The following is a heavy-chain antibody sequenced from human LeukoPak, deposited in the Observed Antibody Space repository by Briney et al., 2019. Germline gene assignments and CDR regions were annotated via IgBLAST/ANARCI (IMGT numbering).Heavy chain of an antibody. J-gene: IGHJ3*02. CDR3: ARVRQWLAPGAFDI. D-gene: IGHD6-19*01. CDR1: GFTVSSNY. CDR2: IYSGGST. Sequence: GGSLRLSCAASGFTVSSNYMSWVRQAPGKGLEWVSVIYSGGSTYYADSVKGRFTISRDNSKNTLYLQMNSLSAEDTAVYYCARVRQWLAPGAFDIWGQGTMVTVSS. V-gene: IGHV3-53*05.